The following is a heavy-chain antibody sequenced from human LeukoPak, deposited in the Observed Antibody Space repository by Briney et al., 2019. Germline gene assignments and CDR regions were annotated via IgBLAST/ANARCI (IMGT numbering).Heavy chain of an antibody. D-gene: IGHD4-11*01. J-gene: IGHJ4*02. CDR3: ARRETVTSDFDY. CDR1: GYSFTTYC. CDR2: IYPADSDT. V-gene: IGHV5-51*01. Sequence: GESLKISCKSSGYSFTTYCIAWVRQMPGKGLEWMGIIYPADSDTRYSPSFQGQVTISADKSISTAYLQWSGLKASDTAIYYCARRETVTSDFDYWGQGTLVTVSS.